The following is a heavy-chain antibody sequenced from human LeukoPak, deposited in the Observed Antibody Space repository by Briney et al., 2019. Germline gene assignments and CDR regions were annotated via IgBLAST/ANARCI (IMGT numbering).Heavy chain of an antibody. CDR3: ARWRGENYWVDYFDY. Sequence: PSETLSLTCAVYGGSFSGYYWSWIRQPPGKGLEWIGEINHSGSTNYNPSLKSRVTISVDTSKNQFSLKLSSVTAADTAVYYCARWRGENYWVDYFDYWGQGTLVTVSS. J-gene: IGHJ4*02. V-gene: IGHV4-34*01. D-gene: IGHD1-7*01. CDR2: INHSGST. CDR1: GGSFSGYY.